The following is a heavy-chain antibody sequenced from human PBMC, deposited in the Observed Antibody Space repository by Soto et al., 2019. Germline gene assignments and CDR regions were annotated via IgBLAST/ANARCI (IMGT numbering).Heavy chain of an antibody. CDR1: GFTFSTYT. V-gene: IGHV3-23*01. J-gene: IGHJ4*02. CDR2: ISGSGDHT. D-gene: IGHD6-13*01. Sequence: EVHLLESGGGLVQPGGSMRLSCAASGFTFSTYTMTWLRQAPGKGLEWVSSISGSGDHTFYADSVEGRLIVSRDTSKNTLYLQMNNLRAEDTAVYYCAKDGTYSTSWPYYFDHWGQGTLVTVSS. CDR3: AKDGTYSTSWPYYFDH.